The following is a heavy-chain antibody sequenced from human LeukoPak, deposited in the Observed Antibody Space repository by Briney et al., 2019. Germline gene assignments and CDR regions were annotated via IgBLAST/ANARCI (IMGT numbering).Heavy chain of an antibody. D-gene: IGHD1-26*01. CDR1: GYTFTGYY. CDR2: INPNSGGT. V-gene: IGHV1-2*02. Sequence: ASVKVSCKASGYTFTGYYMHWVRQAPGQGLEWMGWINPNSGGTNYAQKFQGRVTMTRDTSISTAYMELRSLGSDDTAVYYCARGSYPYSHGMDVWGQGTTVTVSS. CDR3: ARGSYPYSHGMDV. J-gene: IGHJ6*02.